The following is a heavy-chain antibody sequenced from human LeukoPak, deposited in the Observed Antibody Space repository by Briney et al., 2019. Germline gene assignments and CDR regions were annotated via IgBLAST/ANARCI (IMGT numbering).Heavy chain of an antibody. CDR1: GFTFSSYE. CDR3: ARKGGSGSYYKVYYYYDMDV. D-gene: IGHD3-10*01. J-gene: IGHJ6*02. Sequence: PGGSLRLSCAASGFTFSSYEMNWVRQAPGKGQEWVSYISSSGSTIYYADSVKGRFTISRDNAKNSLYLQMNSLRAEDTAVYYCARKGGSGSYYKVYYYYDMDVWGQGTTVTVSS. V-gene: IGHV3-48*03. CDR2: ISSSGSTI.